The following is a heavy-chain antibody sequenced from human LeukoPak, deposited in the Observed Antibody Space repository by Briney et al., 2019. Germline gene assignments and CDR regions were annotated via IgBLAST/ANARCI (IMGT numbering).Heavy chain of an antibody. J-gene: IGHJ4*02. CDR2: IIAFNGKT. CDR1: GYTFTSYA. CDR3: ARAPRYYDFWSGYSGYYFDY. D-gene: IGHD3-3*01. V-gene: IGHV1-18*01. Sequence: ASVKVSCKASGYTFTSYAISWVRQAPGQGLEWMGWIIAFNGKTNYAQKLQGRVTMTADTSTSTAYMELRSLRSEETAVYYCARAPRYYDFWSGYSGYYFDYWGQGTLVTVSS.